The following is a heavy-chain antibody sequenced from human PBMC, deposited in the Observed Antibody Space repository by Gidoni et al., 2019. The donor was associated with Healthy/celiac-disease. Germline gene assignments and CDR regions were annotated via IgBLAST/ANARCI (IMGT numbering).Heavy chain of an antibody. CDR3: ARSGGWDSPNIQEAFDI. CDR1: GFPFSRYG. D-gene: IGHD1-26*01. J-gene: IGHJ3*02. Sequence: EVQLVESGGGLVKPGGSLSLSCAASGFPFSRYGMNWVRQAPGKGLEWVSSISSSSSYIYYADSVKGRFTISRDNAKNSLYLQMNSLRAEDTAVYYCARSGGWDSPNIQEAFDIWGQGTMVTVSS. V-gene: IGHV3-21*01. CDR2: ISSSSSYI.